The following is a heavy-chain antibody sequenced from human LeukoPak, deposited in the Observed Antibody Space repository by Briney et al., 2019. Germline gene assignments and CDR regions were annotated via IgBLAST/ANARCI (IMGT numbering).Heavy chain of an antibody. V-gene: IGHV1-18*01. J-gene: IGHJ5*02. D-gene: IGHD6-13*01. CDR3: ARAIAAAGRLST. CDR1: GYTFTSYG. CDR2: ISAYNGNT. Sequence: ASVKVSCKASGYTFTSYGISWVRQAPGQGFEWMGWISAYNGNTNYAQKLQGRVTMTTDTSTSTAYMELRSLRSDDTAVYYCARAIAAAGRLSTWGQGTLVTVSS.